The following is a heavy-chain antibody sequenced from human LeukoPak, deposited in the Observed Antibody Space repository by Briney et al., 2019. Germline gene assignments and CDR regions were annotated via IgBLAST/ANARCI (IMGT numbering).Heavy chain of an antibody. D-gene: IGHD5-12*01. CDR3: TTERGYSGYDN. CDR2: IKSKTDGGTA. V-gene: IGHV3-15*01. CDR1: GLTFKNAW. Sequence: PGGSLRLSCAASGLTFKNAWMSWVRQGPGKGLEWVGRIKSKTDGGTADHATPVEGRFTISRDDSKNTLYLQMNSLKTEDTAVYYCTTERGYSGYDNWGQGTLVRVSS. J-gene: IGHJ4*02.